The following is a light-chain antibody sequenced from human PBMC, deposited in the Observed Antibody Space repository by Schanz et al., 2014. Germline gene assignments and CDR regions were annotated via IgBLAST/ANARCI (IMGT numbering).Light chain of an antibody. CDR3: SSFTTSSAPGV. J-gene: IGLJ3*02. Sequence: QSALTQPRSVSGSPGQSVTISCTGTSSDVGGYSYVSWYQLHPGKAPKLMIYDVSKRPSGVPDRFSGSKSGNTASLTISDLQAEDEADYYCSSFTTSSAPGVFGGGTKLTVL. CDR1: SSDVGGYSY. V-gene: IGLV2-11*01. CDR2: DVS.